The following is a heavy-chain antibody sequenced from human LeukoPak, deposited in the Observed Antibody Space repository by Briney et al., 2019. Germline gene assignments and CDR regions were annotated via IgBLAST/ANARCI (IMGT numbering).Heavy chain of an antibody. CDR2: ISGSGGST. J-gene: IGHJ4*02. V-gene: IGHV3-23*01. D-gene: IGHD2-15*01. CDR3: AKDHPRQGVTAHTPFDY. Sequence: GGSLGLSCAASGFTFSSYAMSWVRQAPGKGLEWVSAISGSGGSTYYPDSVEGRFTISRDNSKNTLYLQMNSLRAEDTAIYYCAKDHPRQGVTAHTPFDYWGQGTLVTVSS. CDR1: GFTFSSYA.